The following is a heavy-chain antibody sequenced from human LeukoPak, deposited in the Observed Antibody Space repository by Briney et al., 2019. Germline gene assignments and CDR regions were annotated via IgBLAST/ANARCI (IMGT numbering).Heavy chain of an antibody. D-gene: IGHD1-26*01. CDR1: GFNLCHLC. CDR3: AKDARYSGRVGYFDY. V-gene: IGHV3-23*01. CDR2: ISGSGGST. Sequence: GFLKLFWSGSGFNLCHLCLELGRPASGKGLEWVSAISGSGGSTYYADSVKGRFTISRDNSKNTLYLQMNSLRAEDTAVYYCAKDARYSGRVGYFDYWVQGTLVTVSS. J-gene: IGHJ4*02.